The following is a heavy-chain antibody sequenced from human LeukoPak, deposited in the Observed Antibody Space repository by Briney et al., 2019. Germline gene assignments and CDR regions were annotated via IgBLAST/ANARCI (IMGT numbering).Heavy chain of an antibody. D-gene: IGHD3-10*01. Sequence: SETLSLTCTVSGGSISSSSYYWGWIRQPPGKGLEWIGSIYYSGSTYYNPSLKSRVTISVDTSKNQFSLKLSSVTAADTAVYYCARGYYYGSGSYYSYYYYYYMDVWGKGTTVTVSS. CDR3: ARGYYYGSGSYYSYYYYYYMDV. CDR1: GGSISSSSYY. V-gene: IGHV4-39*07. CDR2: IYYSGST. J-gene: IGHJ6*03.